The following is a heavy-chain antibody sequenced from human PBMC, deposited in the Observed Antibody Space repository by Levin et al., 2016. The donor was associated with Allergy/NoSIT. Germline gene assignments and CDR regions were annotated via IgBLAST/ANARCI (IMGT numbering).Heavy chain of an antibody. D-gene: IGHD3-3*01. Sequence: WIRQPPGKGLEWVSSISSSSSYIYYADSVKGRFTISRDNAKNSLYLQMNSLRAEDTAVYYCARDLTPSTNLRFLEWGPDYYYYGMDVWGQGTTVTVSS. CDR2: ISSSSSYI. CDR3: ARDLTPSTNLRFLEWGPDYYYYGMDV. V-gene: IGHV3-21*01. J-gene: IGHJ6*02.